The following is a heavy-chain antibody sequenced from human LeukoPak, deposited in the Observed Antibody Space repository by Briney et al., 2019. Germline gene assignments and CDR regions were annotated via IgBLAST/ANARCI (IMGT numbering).Heavy chain of an antibody. D-gene: IGHD6-13*01. CDR1: GGSISSYY. Sequence: SETLSLTCTVSGGSISSYYWSWNRQPPGKGLEWIGYIYYSGSTNYNPSLKSRVTISVDTSKNQFSLKLSSVTAADTAVYYCARGDSSSWYLGAFDIWGQGTMVTVSS. CDR2: IYYSGST. V-gene: IGHV4-59*01. J-gene: IGHJ3*02. CDR3: ARGDSSSWYLGAFDI.